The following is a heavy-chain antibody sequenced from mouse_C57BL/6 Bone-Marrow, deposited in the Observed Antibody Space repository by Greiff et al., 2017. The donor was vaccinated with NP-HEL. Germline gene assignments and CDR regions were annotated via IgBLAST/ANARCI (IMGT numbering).Heavy chain of an antibody. CDR3: ARWGYYYGSSYGWFAY. Sequence: DVKLVESGPELVKPGASVKIPCKASGYTFTDYNMDWVKQSHGKSLEWIGDINPNNGGTIYNQKFKGKATLTVDKSSSTAYMELRSLTSEDTAVYYCARWGYYYGSSYGWFAYWGQGTLVTVSA. CDR2: INPNNGGT. CDR1: GYTFTDYN. D-gene: IGHD1-1*01. V-gene: IGHV1-18*01. J-gene: IGHJ3*01.